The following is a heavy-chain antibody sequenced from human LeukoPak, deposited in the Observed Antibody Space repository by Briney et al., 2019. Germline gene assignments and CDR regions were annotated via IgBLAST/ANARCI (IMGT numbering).Heavy chain of an antibody. CDR3: AKYSSSWYTKEYFQY. CDR2: ISYVGSNK. J-gene: IGHJ1*01. Sequence: SGGSLRLSCAASGFTFSSYAMHWVRQAPGKGLEWVAVISYVGSNKYYADSVKGRFTISRDNSKNTLYLQMNNLRVEDTAVYYCAKYSSSWYTKEYFQYWGQGTLVTVSS. V-gene: IGHV3-30-3*02. CDR1: GFTFSSYA. D-gene: IGHD6-13*01.